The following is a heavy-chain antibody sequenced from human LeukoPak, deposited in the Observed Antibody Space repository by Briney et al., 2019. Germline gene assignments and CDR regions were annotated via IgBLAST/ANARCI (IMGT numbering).Heavy chain of an antibody. V-gene: IGHV4-39*01. CDR1: GGSISSSSYY. J-gene: IGHJ5*02. CDR2: VFYSGST. Sequence: SETLSLTCTVSGGSISSSSYYWGWIRQPPGKGLEWIGSVFYSGSTYYNPSLKSRVTISVDTSKNQFSVRLSSVTAADTAVYYCARVRGLLWFGEFDPWGQGTLVTVSS. CDR3: ARVRGLLWFGEFDP. D-gene: IGHD3-10*01.